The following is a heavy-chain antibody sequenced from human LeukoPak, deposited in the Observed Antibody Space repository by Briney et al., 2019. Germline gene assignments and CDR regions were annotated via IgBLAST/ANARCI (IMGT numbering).Heavy chain of an antibody. J-gene: IGHJ5*02. D-gene: IGHD1-26*01. V-gene: IGHV3-43*01. CDR1: GFTFDDYT. CDR3: AKDWAGSDWFDP. Sequence: PGGSLRLSCAASGFTFDDYTMHWVRQAPGKGLEWVSLISWDGGSTYYADSVKGRFTISRDNSKNSLYLQMNSLRTEDTALYYCAKDWAGSDWFDPWGQGTLVTVSS. CDR2: ISWDGGST.